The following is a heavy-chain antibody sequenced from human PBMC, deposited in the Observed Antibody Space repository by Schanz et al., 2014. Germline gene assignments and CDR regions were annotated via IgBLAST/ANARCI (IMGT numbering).Heavy chain of an antibody. CDR3: ARDRVISSAFYFDL. Sequence: EVQLVESGGGLVKPGDSLRLSCAASGFTFSNTWMSWVRQAPGRGLEWVSGIDGSGPKTYYADSVKGRFTVSRDNSKDTVFLQMNALRVEDTAIYYCARDRVISSAFYFDLWGQGILVTVSS. J-gene: IGHJ4*02. V-gene: IGHV3-23*04. CDR1: GFTFSNTW. D-gene: IGHD3-22*01. CDR2: IDGSGPKT.